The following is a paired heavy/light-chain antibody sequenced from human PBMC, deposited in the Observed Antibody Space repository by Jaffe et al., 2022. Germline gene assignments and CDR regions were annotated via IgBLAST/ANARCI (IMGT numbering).Light chain of an antibody. CDR2: STN. V-gene: IGLV8-61*01. J-gene: IGLJ1*01. CDR3: VLYMGSGIPV. CDR1: SGSVSTSYY. Sequence: QTVVTQEPSFSVSPGGTVTLTCGLSSGSVSTSYYPSWYQQTPGQAPRTLIYSTNTRSSGVPDRFSGSILGNKAALTITGAQADDESDYYCVLYMGSGIPVFGTGTKVTVL.
Heavy chain of an antibody. V-gene: IGHV5-51*03. CDR1: GYSFTSYW. D-gene: IGHD3-3*01. J-gene: IGHJ4*02. CDR2: IYPGDSDT. Sequence: EVQLVQSGAEVKKPGESLKISCKGSGYSFTSYWIGWVRQMPGKGLEWMGIIYPGDSDTRYSPSFQGQVTISADKSISTAYLQWSSLKASDTAMYYCARLSAPATYYDFWSGYLPYYFDYWGQGTLVTVSS. CDR3: ARLSAPATYYDFWSGYLPYYFDY.